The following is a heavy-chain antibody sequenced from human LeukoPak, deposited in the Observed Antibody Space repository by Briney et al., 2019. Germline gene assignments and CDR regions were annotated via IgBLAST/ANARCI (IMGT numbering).Heavy chain of an antibody. CDR2: ISPYNGNT. J-gene: IGHJ3*02. CDR1: GYTFTNYG. V-gene: IGHV1-18*01. CDR3: ARESSTYYYDSSGYYPDAFDI. D-gene: IGHD3-22*01. Sequence: ASVKVSCKASGYTFTNYGINWVRQAPGQGLEWMGWISPYNGNTNFAQKLQGRLTMTTDTSTNTAYMELRSLRSDDTAVYHCARESSTYYYDSSGYYPDAFDIWGQGTMVTVSS.